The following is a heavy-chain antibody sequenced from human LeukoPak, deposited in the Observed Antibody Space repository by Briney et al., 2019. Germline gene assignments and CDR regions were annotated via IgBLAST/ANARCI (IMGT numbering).Heavy chain of an antibody. J-gene: IGHJ4*02. CDR1: GFPFSSYA. D-gene: IGHD1/OR15-1a*01. V-gene: IGHV3-64*04. CDR2: ISDSGGST. Sequence: GGSLRLSCSASGFPFSSYAMHWVRQAPGKGLEYVSAISDSGGSTYYADSVRGRFSISRDNAKNTVYLQMNSLRVEDTAVYYCAKDWFATTDCWGQGILVTVSS. CDR3: AKDWFATTDC.